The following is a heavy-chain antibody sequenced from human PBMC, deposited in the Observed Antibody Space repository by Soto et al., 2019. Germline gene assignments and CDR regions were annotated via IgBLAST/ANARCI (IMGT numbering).Heavy chain of an antibody. V-gene: IGHV3-48*02. CDR2: ISSSSSTI. CDR1: GFTFSSYS. CDR3: ASSDYYDRSGYYAVVVY. Sequence: VGSWRLSCAASGFTFSSYSMNWVRQAPGKGLEWVSYISSSSSTIYYADSVKGGFTISRDNAKNSLYLQMNSLRDEDTAVYYCASSDYYDRSGYYAVVVYWGQGTLVTVSS. D-gene: IGHD3-22*01. J-gene: IGHJ4*02.